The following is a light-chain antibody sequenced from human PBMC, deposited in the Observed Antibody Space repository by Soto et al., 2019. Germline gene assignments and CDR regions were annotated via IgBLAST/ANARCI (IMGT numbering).Light chain of an antibody. J-gene: IGKJ2*01. CDR1: QSVSSN. Sequence: EIVMTQSPAPLSVSLGERATVSCRASQSVSSNLAWYQQKPGQAPRLLIYVASTRATGIPARFSGSGSGTEFTLTISSLQSEDFAVYYCQQYNNWPRTFGQGTKLEIK. V-gene: IGKV3-15*01. CDR2: VAS. CDR3: QQYNNWPRT.